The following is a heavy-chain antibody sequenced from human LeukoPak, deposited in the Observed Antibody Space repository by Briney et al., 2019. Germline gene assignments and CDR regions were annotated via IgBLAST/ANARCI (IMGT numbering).Heavy chain of an antibody. Sequence: QPGRSLRLSCAAPGFTFSSYGMHWVRQAPGKGLEWVAVISYDGSNKYYADSVKGRFTISRDNSKNTLYLQMNSLRAEDTAVYYCAILPHDLTYYYDSSGYLFDYWGQGTLVTVSS. J-gene: IGHJ4*02. CDR3: AILPHDLTYYYDSSGYLFDY. CDR1: GFTFSSYG. V-gene: IGHV3-30*03. CDR2: ISYDGSNK. D-gene: IGHD3-22*01.